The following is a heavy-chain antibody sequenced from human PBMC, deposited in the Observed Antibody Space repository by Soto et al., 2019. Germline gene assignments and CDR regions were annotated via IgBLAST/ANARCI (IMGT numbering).Heavy chain of an antibody. CDR1: GFTFSDYS. V-gene: IGHV3-48*02. D-gene: IGHD6-19*01. Sequence: PGGSLRLSCAASGFTFSDYSMNWVRQAPGKGLEWISYINSVSGTIYYADSVKGRFTISRDNAKNSLYLQMSGLRDEDTAVYYCARDRDSSGWFSGNWFDPWGQGTLVTVSS. CDR2: INSVSGTI. J-gene: IGHJ5*02. CDR3: ARDRDSSGWFSGNWFDP.